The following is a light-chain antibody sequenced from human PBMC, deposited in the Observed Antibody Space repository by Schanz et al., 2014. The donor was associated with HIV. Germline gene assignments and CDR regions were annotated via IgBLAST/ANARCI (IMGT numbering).Light chain of an antibody. Sequence: DIVMTQSPDSLAVSLGERATINCKSSQSVLYSSNDEHYLAWYQQKPGQPPKLLIYWASTRESGVSDRFTGSGSGINFTLTISSLQAEDVAVYFCQQYYNTPLTFGGGTKVEIK. J-gene: IGKJ4*01. V-gene: IGKV4-1*01. CDR3: QQYYNTPLT. CDR2: WAS. CDR1: QSVLYSSNDEHY.